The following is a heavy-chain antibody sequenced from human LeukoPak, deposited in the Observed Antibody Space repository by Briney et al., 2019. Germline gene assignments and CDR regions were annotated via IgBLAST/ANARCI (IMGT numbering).Heavy chain of an antibody. V-gene: IGHV3-23*01. CDR1: GFTFSSYA. D-gene: IGHD5-18*01. J-gene: IGHJ4*02. CDR3: AKGQLWLRSGYFDY. CDR2: ISGSGGST. Sequence: GGSLRLSCAASGFTFSSYAMSWVRQAPGKGLEWVSAISGSGGSTYYADSVKGRFTISRDNSKNTLYLQMNSPRAEDTAVYYCAKGQLWLRSGYFDYWGQGTLVTVSS.